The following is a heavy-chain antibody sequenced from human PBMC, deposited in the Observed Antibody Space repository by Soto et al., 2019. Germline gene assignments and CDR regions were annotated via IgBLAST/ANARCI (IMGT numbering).Heavy chain of an antibody. Sequence: GGSLRLSCAASGFTFTRYSMSWVRQAPGKGLEWVSSISSTTNYIYYGDSMKGRFTISRDNAKNSLYLEMNSLRAEDTAVYYCARESEDLTSNFDYWGQGTLVTVSS. CDR1: GFTFTRYS. CDR3: ARESEDLTSNFDY. J-gene: IGHJ4*02. CDR2: ISSTTNYI. V-gene: IGHV3-21*06.